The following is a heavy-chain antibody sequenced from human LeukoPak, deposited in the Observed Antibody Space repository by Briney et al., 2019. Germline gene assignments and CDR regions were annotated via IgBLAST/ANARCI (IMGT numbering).Heavy chain of an antibody. D-gene: IGHD3-16*01. J-gene: IGHJ3*02. CDR2: IYYSGST. Sequence: SETLSLTCTVSGGSISSYYWSWIRQPPGKGLEWIGYIYYSGSTNYNPSLKSRVTISVDTSKNQFSLKLSSVTAADTAVYYCARGRNDYVWGSSDDAFDIWGQGTMVTVSS. CDR1: GGSISSYY. V-gene: IGHV4-59*01. CDR3: ARGRNDYVWGSSDDAFDI.